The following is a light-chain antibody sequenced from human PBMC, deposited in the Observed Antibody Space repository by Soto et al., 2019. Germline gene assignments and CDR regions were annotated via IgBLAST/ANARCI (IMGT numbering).Light chain of an antibody. Sequence: DIQMTQSLSSLSASVGDRVTITCRASQSISSYLNWYQQKPGKAPKLLIYAASSLQSGVPSRFSGSGSGTDFTLTISSLQPEDFATYYCQQSYSTLPFTFGPGTKVDIK. J-gene: IGKJ3*01. CDR2: AAS. CDR3: QQSYSTLPFT. CDR1: QSISSY. V-gene: IGKV1-39*01.